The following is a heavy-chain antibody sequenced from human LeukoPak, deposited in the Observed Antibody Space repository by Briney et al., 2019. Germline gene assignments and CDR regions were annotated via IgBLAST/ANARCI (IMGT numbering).Heavy chain of an antibody. CDR2: INPNSGGT. CDR1: GYTFTGYY. Sequence: ASVKVSCKASGYTFTGYYVHWVRQAPGQGLEWMGWINPNSGGTNYAQKFQGRVTMTRDTSISTAYMELSRLRSDDTAVYYCATFQLNYYDSSGATSYYFDYWGQGTLVTVSS. D-gene: IGHD3-22*01. CDR3: ATFQLNYYDSSGATSYYFDY. J-gene: IGHJ4*02. V-gene: IGHV1-2*02.